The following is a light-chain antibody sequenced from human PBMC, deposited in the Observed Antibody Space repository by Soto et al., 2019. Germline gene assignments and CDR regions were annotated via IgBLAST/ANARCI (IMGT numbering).Light chain of an antibody. V-gene: IGKV3-11*01. CDR3: QQRSNCLT. CDR2: DAS. J-gene: IGKJ4*01. Sequence: EIVLTQSPATLSLSPGGRATLSCRASQSVSSYLAWYQQKPGQAPRLLIYDASNRATGIPARFSGSGSGTDFTLTISSLEPEDFAVYYCQQRSNCLTFGGGTKVDIK. CDR1: QSVSSY.